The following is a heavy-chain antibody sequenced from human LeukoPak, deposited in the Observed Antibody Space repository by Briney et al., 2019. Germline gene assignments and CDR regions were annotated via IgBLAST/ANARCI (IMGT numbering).Heavy chain of an antibody. CDR3: AGIPVFGVVLHQEPV. J-gene: IGHJ6*04. CDR2: FIPILGTA. Sequence: SVKVSCKASGYTFSGYYMHWVRQAPGQGLEWMGVFIPILGTANSTQKFRDRVTITADISTNTAYMELSSLRSEDTAVYFCAGIPVFGVVLHQEPVWGKGTTVTVSS. D-gene: IGHD3-3*01. CDR1: GYTFSGYY. V-gene: IGHV1-69*10.